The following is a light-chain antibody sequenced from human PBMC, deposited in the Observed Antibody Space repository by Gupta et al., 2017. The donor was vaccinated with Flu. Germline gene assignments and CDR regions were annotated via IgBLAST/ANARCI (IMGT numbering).Light chain of an antibody. CDR1: QSITNY. CDR3: QQSYSTPVT. J-gene: IGKJ4*01. V-gene: IGKV1-39*01. Sequence: DLQLTHSPSSLSASVGGRVTITCRASQSITNYLNWYQQKPGKAPNLLIYTASSLQSGVPSRFSGTGSGTDFTLTISSLQPEDFATYFCQQSYSTPVTFGGGTKVEIK. CDR2: TAS.